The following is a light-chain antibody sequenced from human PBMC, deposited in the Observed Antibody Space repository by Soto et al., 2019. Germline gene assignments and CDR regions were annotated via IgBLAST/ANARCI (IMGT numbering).Light chain of an antibody. J-gene: IGKJ2*01. CDR2: GAS. Sequence: EIVLTQSPGTLSLSPGGRATLSCRASQSVSSSYLAWYQQKPGQAPRLLIYGASNRATGIPDRFSGSGSGTDFTLTISRLEPEDFAVYYCQQYSSSPPYTFGQGTKLEIK. CDR1: QSVSSSY. V-gene: IGKV3-20*01. CDR3: QQYSSSPPYT.